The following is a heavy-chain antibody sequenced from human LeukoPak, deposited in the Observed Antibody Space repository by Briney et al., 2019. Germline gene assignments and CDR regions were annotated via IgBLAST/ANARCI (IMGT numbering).Heavy chain of an antibody. CDR3: AAELYGGNSDCCNFET. V-gene: IGHV1-58*01. CDR2: IIVASGAT. CDR1: GFTFSNSA. D-gene: IGHD4-23*01. Sequence: SVKVSCTPSGFTFSNSAVQWVRPAPGQRLEWIGWIIVASGATNYAHSRQGRLAITRDISTSTAYMDLTSLTSEDTAVYYCAAELYGGNSDCCNFETWGQGTMVTVSS. J-gene: IGHJ3*02.